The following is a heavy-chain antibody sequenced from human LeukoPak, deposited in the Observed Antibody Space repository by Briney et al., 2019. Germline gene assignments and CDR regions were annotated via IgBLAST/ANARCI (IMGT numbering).Heavy chain of an antibody. D-gene: IGHD5-18*01. CDR1: GFTFNIYA. CDR3: AKDHMSSPVTYGYSFDS. V-gene: IGHV3-23*01. J-gene: IGHJ4*02. CDR2: ISGSGVST. Sequence: GGSLRPSCAASGFTFNIYAMNWVRQAPGKGLEWVAAISGSGVSTRDADSVKGRFTISRDNSKNTLYLQMSSLRAEDTAVYYCAKDHMSSPVTYGYSFDSWGQGTLVTVSS.